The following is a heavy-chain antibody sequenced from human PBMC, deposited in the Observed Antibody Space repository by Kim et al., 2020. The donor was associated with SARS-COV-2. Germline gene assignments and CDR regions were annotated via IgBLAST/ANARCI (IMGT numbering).Heavy chain of an antibody. CDR2: SSGNGGST. V-gene: IGHV3-23*01. CDR1: GFTFTSST. D-gene: IGHD3-10*01. CDR3: AKREAYGCAY. J-gene: IGHJ4*02. Sequence: GGSLRLSCVASGFTFTSSTMTWVRQAPGKGLEWVSSSSGNGGSTYFADSVKGRFTISRDNSMNTVYLQMNSLRVEDTAVYYCAKREAYGCAYWGQGILVT.